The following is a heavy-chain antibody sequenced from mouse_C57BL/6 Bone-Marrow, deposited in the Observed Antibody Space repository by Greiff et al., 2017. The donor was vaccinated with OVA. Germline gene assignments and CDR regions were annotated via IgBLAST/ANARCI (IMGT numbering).Heavy chain of an antibody. J-gene: IGHJ3*01. Sequence: DVMLVESGGGLVQPGGSMKLSCVAPGFTFSNYWMNWVRQSPEQGLEWVAQIRLKSDNYATHYAESVKGRFTISRDDFKSSVYLQMNNLRAEDTGIYYCTLFFAYWGQGTLVTVSA. V-gene: IGHV6-3*01. CDR3: TLFFAY. CDR1: GFTFSNYW. CDR2: IRLKSDNYAT.